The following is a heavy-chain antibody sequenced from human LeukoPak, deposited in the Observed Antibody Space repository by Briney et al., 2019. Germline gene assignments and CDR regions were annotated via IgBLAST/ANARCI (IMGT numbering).Heavy chain of an antibody. CDR3: ARMKVIKGASLDY. V-gene: IGHV3-30-3*01. D-gene: IGHD2/OR15-2a*01. Sequence: GGSLRLSCAASGFSFSKYAMHWVRQAPGKGLEWVAVISFDETKKYYADSVKGRFTTSGDNSNNTLFLQMNSLKTEDTAVYFCARMKVIKGASLDYWGQGSLVTVSS. CDR2: ISFDETKK. J-gene: IGHJ4*02. CDR1: GFSFSKYA.